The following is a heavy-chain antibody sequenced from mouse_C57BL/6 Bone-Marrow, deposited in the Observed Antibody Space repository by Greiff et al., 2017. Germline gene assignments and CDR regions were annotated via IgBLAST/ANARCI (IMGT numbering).Heavy chain of an antibody. J-gene: IGHJ1*03. CDR2: IDPSDSYT. Sequence: VQLQQPGAVLVRPGTSVKLSCKASGYTFTSYWMHWVKQRPGQGLEWIGVIDPSDSYTNYNQKFKGKATLTVDKSSSTAYRQHSSLTSEDSAVYYCARRYYYGPYWDFDVWGTGTTVTVSS. D-gene: IGHD1-1*01. CDR1: GYTFTSYW. CDR3: ARRYYYGPYWDFDV. V-gene: IGHV1-59*01.